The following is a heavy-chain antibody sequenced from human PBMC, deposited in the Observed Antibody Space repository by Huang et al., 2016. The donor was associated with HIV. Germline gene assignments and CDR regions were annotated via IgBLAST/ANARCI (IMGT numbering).Heavy chain of an antibody. CDR2: ISGNGNKT. V-gene: IGHV3-23*01. Sequence: EVKVLESGGGLVQPGGALRLSRVASGFTFNKYAMSWVRQAPGKGLAWVSLISGNGNKTYYADSVKGRFTISRDNSKNTVYLQMNSLRAEDAALYHCTVLLDYWGQGTPVTVSS. CDR3: TVLLDY. J-gene: IGHJ4*02. CDR1: GFTFNKYA.